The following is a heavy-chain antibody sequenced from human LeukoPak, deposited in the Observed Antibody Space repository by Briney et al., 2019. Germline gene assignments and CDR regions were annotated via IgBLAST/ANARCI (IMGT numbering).Heavy chain of an antibody. CDR2: INSDGSST. V-gene: IGHV3-74*01. CDR1: GFTFSSYW. J-gene: IGHJ5*02. Sequence: GGSLRLSCAASGFTFSSYWMHWVRQAPGKGLVWVSRINSDGSSTSYADSVKGRFTISRDNAKNTLYLQMNSLRAEDTAVYYCARGRLAMAGSNNWFDPWGQGNLVTVSA. CDR3: ARGRLAMAGSNNWFDP. D-gene: IGHD6-19*01.